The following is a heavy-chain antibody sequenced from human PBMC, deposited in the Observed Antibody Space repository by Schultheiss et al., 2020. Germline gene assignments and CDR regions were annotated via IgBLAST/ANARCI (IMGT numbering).Heavy chain of an antibody. CDR3: ARDLLSTAMEAFNWFDP. CDR1: GYTFTSYA. D-gene: IGHD5-18*01. Sequence: ASVKVSCKASGYTFTSYAMHWVRQAPGQRLEWMGWINAGNGNTKYSQKFQGRVTITRDTSASTAYMELSSLRSEDTAVYYCARDLLSTAMEAFNWFDPWGQGTLVTVSS. V-gene: IGHV1-3*01. J-gene: IGHJ5*02. CDR2: INAGNGNT.